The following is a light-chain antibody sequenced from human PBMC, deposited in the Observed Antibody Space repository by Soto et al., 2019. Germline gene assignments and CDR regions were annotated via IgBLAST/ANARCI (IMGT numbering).Light chain of an antibody. CDR2: DAS. CDR1: QTIFRW. J-gene: IGKJ1*01. V-gene: IGKV1-5*01. Sequence: DIQMTQSPSTLSASVGDRVTITCRASQTIFRWLAWYQQRPGKAPNLLISDASDLQSGVPSRFSGSGSGAEFTLTIGRLQPDFFATYSCQQYNSYLWTFGQGTK. CDR3: QQYNSYLWT.